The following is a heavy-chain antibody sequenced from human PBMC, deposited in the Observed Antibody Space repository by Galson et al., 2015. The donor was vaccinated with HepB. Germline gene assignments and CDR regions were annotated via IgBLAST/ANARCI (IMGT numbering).Heavy chain of an antibody. CDR2: ISYDGSNK. V-gene: IGHV3-30*04. CDR1: GFTFSSYA. Sequence: SLRLSCAASGFTFSSYAMHWVRQAPGEGLEWVAVISYDGSNKYYADSVKGRFTISRDNSKNTLYLQMNSLRAEDTAVYYCARDDDYFDYWGQGTLVTVSS. CDR3: ARDDDYFDY. J-gene: IGHJ4*02.